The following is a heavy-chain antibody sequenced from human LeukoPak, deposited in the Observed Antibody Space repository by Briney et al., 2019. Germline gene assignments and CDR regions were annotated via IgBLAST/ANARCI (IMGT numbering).Heavy chain of an antibody. CDR1: GVSISSHY. V-gene: IGHV4-59*11. J-gene: IGHJ5*02. CDR3: ARDDYRGVTNFDP. Sequence: SETLSLTCTVSGVSISSHYWSWIRQPPGKGLEWIGYISYTGSIIYSPSLKSRVTISVDTSKNQFSLQLTSVTAADTAVYYCARDDYRGVTNFDPWGQGTLVTVSS. CDR2: ISYTGSI. D-gene: IGHD3-10*01.